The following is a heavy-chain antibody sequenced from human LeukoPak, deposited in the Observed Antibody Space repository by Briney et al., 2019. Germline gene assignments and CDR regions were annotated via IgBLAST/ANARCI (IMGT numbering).Heavy chain of an antibody. CDR3: ARRGFSSGWYGVNAFDI. CDR2: IYYSGST. CDR1: GGSISSYY. Sequence: SETLSLTCTVSGGSISSYYWSWIRQPPGKGLEWIGYIYYSGSTNYNPSLKSRVTISVETSKNQFSLKLSSVTAADTAVYYCARRGFSSGWYGVNAFDIWGQGTMVTVSS. J-gene: IGHJ3*02. D-gene: IGHD6-19*01. V-gene: IGHV4-59*08.